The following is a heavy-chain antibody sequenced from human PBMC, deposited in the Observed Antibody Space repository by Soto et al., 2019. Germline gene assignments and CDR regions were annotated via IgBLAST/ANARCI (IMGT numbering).Heavy chain of an antibody. V-gene: IGHV3-23*01. CDR3: AKDGIANTGVWEALDM. J-gene: IGHJ3*02. D-gene: IGHD2-8*01. Sequence: GGSPRLSCAASGFTFSSYAMSWVRKAPGKGLEWVSGLVGSGDSIFYAASVRGRFTVSRDNSKNTLFLEMNSLRAEDTAVYYCAKDGIANTGVWEALDMWGQGTKVTVSS. CDR2: LVGSGDSI. CDR1: GFTFSSYA.